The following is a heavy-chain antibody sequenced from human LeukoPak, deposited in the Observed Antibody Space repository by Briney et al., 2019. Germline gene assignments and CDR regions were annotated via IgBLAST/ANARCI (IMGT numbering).Heavy chain of an antibody. J-gene: IGHJ4*02. CDR3: TTESPGILWFGELLAPDY. CDR2: IKSKTDGGTT. D-gene: IGHD3-10*01. CDR1: GFTFSNAW. Sequence: GGSLRLSCAASGFTFSNAWMNWVRQAPGKGLEWVGRIKSKTDGGTTDYAAPVKGRFTISRDDSKNTLYLQMNSLKTEDTAVYYCTTESPGILWFGELLAPDYWGQGTLVTVSS. V-gene: IGHV3-15*07.